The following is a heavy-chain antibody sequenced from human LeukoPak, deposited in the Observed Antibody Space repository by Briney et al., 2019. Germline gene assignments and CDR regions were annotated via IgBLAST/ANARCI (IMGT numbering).Heavy chain of an antibody. Sequence: TGGSLRLSCAASGXTFXSXXXXXVXQAPGXXLXWVANIKPDGSEKYHLDSVKGRFTIPRDNVKNSLYLQMTGLRAEDTAVYYCARDGYNTIDYWGQGTLVTVSS. J-gene: IGHJ4*02. D-gene: IGHD5-24*01. CDR1: GXTFXSXX. CDR2: IKPDGSEK. V-gene: IGHV3-7*05. CDR3: ARDGYNTIDY.